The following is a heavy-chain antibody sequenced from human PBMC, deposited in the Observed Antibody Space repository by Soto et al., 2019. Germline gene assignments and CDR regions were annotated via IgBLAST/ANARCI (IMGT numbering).Heavy chain of an antibody. D-gene: IGHD3-10*01. Sequence: PSETLSLTCTVSGGSFSSYYWSWIRQPPGKGLEWIGYIYYSGSTNYNPSLKSRVTISVDTSKNQFSLKLSSVTAADTAVYYCAGLTGFGELFRWFDPWGQGTLVTVS. CDR1: GGSFSSYY. J-gene: IGHJ5*02. V-gene: IGHV4-59*01. CDR3: AGLTGFGELFRWFDP. CDR2: IYYSGST.